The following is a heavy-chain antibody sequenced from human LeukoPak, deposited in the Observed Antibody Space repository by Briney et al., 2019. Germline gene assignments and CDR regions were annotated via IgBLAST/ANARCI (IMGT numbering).Heavy chain of an antibody. CDR1: GYTFNSYY. D-gene: IGHD3-9*01. V-gene: IGHV1-46*02. CDR2: INPSGGST. J-gene: IGHJ4*02. CDR3: AVGVVKYYDILTGYSGLCDY. Sequence: AASVKVSFRACGYTFNSYYMHWVRQASGQGLERMGIINPSGGSTSYAQKFQGRVTMTRDTSTSTVYMELSSLRSEDTAVYYCAVGVVKYYDILTGYSGLCDYWGQGTLVTVSS.